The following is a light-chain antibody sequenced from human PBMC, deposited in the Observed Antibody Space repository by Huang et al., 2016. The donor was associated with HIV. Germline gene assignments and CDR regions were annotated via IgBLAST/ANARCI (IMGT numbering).Light chain of an antibody. CDR3: QQYNKWPPEYT. Sequence: VMMSQAPVTLAASPGERVTLSCGASQSVNTNVAWYQQNPGQPPRLLSDAASPRATVVRAMFAGSGSGTEFTLTIDSLQSDDFAVYYCQQYNKWPPEYTFGQGTRLEIK. CDR2: AAS. V-gene: IGKV3-15*01. CDR1: QSVNTN. J-gene: IGKJ2*01.